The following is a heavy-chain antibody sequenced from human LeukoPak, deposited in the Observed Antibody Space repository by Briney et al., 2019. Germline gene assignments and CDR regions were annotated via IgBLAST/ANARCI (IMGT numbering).Heavy chain of an antibody. CDR2: IYTSWST. D-gene: IGHD5-12*01. CDR1: GGSISSYY. V-gene: IGHV4-4*09. CDR3: ARLEVATISHYYYYYMDV. Sequence: SETLSLTCTVSGGSISSYYWSWIRQPPGKGLEWIGYIYTSWSTNYNLSLNSRVTISVDTSKNQFSLKVSCVTAADTAVYYRARLEVATISHYYYYYMDVWGKGTTVTVSS. J-gene: IGHJ6*03.